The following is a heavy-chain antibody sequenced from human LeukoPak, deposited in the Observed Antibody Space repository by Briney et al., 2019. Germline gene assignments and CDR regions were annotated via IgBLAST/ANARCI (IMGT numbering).Heavy chain of an antibody. J-gene: IGHJ1*01. V-gene: IGHV1-18*04. D-gene: IGHD6-19*01. Sequence: ASVKVSCKASGYTFTGYYMHWVRQAPGQGLEWMGWISAYNGNTNYAQKLQGRVTMTTDTSTSTAYMELRSLRSDDTAVYYCTYSSGHLFQHWGQGTLVTVSS. CDR1: GYTFTGYY. CDR3: TYSSGHLFQH. CDR2: ISAYNGNT.